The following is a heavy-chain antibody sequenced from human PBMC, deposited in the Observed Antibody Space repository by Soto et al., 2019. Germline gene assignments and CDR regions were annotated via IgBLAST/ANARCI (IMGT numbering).Heavy chain of an antibody. CDR3: ARSALATGGAFDI. J-gene: IGHJ3*02. Sequence: GASLKISCEPSGYTVTTNWIAWVRQMPGKGLEWRGIIYPGDSDTRYSPSFQGQVTISADKSISTAYLQWSSLKASDTAMYYCARSALATGGAFDIWGQGTMVTVSS. CDR1: GYTVTTNW. V-gene: IGHV5-51*01. CDR2: IYPGDSDT.